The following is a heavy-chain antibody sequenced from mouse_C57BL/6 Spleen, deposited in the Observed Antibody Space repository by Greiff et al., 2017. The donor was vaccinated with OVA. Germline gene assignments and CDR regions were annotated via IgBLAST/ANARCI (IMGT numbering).Heavy chain of an antibody. J-gene: IGHJ2*01. V-gene: IGHV1-15*01. CDR3: TRYYYGSSSDY. D-gene: IGHD1-1*01. CDR1: GYTFTDYE. CDR2: IDPETGGT. Sequence: QVQLQQSGAELVRPGASVTLSCKASGYTFTDYEMNWVKQTPVHGLEWIGAIDPETGGTAYNQKFKGKAILTADKSSSTAYMELRSLTSEDAAVYYCTRYYYGSSSDYWGQGTTLTVSS.